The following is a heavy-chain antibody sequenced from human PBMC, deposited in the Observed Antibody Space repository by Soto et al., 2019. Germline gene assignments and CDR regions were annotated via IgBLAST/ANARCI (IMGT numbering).Heavy chain of an antibody. CDR2: IYYSGST. CDR1: GGSTSRYY. Sequence: PSETLSLTCTLSGGSTSRYYRSSPRQPPEKKIERITYIYYSGSTNYIPSLKSRVTISVDTCKNQFSLKLSSVTAADTAVYYCARDHGSSWYGGVGYWGQGTLVTV. J-gene: IGHJ4*02. D-gene: IGHD6-13*01. CDR3: ARDHGSSWYGGVGY. V-gene: IGHV4-59*01.